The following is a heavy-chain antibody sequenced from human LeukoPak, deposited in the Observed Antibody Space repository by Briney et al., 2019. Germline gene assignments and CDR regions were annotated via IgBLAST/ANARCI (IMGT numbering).Heavy chain of an antibody. J-gene: IGHJ4*02. CDR1: GFTFSSYG. Sequence: GGSLRLSCAASGFTFSSYGMTWVRQAPGKGLEWVSGISPNGVITYYADSVKGRFTISRDNSKGTVYLQMNSLRPEDTAVYYCAKDDAWLQYGNWGRGTLVTVSS. CDR2: ISPNGVIT. D-gene: IGHD5-24*01. V-gene: IGHV3-23*01. CDR3: AKDDAWLQYGN.